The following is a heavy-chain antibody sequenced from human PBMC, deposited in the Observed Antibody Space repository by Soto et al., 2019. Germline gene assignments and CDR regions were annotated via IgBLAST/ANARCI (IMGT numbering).Heavy chain of an antibody. CDR3: ARRRGYIYDFDY. Sequence: PGESLKISCNASGYAFTNYWISWVRQKPGQGLEWMGRIDPSDSRTKYSPSFDGHVTISIDKSISAAFLQWSSLRASDNGVYYCARRRGYIYDFDYWGQGTLVPICS. CDR2: IDPSDSRT. CDR1: GYAFTNYW. V-gene: IGHV5-10-1*01. D-gene: IGHD5-18*01. J-gene: IGHJ4*02.